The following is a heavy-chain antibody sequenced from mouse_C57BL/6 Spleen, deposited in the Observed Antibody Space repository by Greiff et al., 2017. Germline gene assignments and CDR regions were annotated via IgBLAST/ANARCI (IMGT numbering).Heavy chain of an antibody. Sequence: DVHLVESGGGLVKPGGSLKLSCAASGFTFSDYGMHWVRQAPEKGLEWVAYISSGSSTIYYADTVKGRFTISRDNAKNTLFLQMTSLRSEDTAMYYCARPQLRLRGAKDYWGQGTSVTVSS. J-gene: IGHJ4*01. D-gene: IGHD3-2*02. CDR1: GFTFSDYG. V-gene: IGHV5-17*01. CDR2: ISSGSSTI. CDR3: ARPQLRLRGAKDY.